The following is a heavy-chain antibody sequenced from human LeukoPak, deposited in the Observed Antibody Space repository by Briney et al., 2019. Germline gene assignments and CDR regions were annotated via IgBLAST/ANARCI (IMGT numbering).Heavy chain of an antibody. CDR2: IYSGGST. CDR1: GFTVSSNY. J-gene: IGHJ5*02. CDR3: AGITMVRGVIT. Sequence: GGSLRLSCAASGFTVSSNYMSGVRQAPGKGLECITVIYSGGSTYYADSVKGRFTISRDNSKNTTYLPINRLSVEDTDVYYFAGITMVRGVITWGQGTLVTVSS. D-gene: IGHD3-10*01. V-gene: IGHV3-53*01.